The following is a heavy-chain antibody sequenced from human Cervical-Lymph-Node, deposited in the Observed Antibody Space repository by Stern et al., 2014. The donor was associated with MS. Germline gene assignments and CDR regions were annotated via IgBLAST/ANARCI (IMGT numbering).Heavy chain of an antibody. CDR3: ARTIFGDFDP. D-gene: IGHD3-3*01. V-gene: IGHV4-59*07. Sequence: AQLEESGPGLVKPSDTLSLTCTVSGGSISSYYWSWLRQPPGKGLEWIGYIYYSGSTNYNPSLKSRVTISVDTSKNQFSLKLSSVTAADTAVYYCARTIFGDFDPWGQGTLVTVSS. CDR2: IYYSGST. J-gene: IGHJ5*02. CDR1: GGSISSYY.